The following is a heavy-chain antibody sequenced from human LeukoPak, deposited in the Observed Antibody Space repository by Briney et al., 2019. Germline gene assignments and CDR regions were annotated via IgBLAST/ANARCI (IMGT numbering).Heavy chain of an antibody. CDR1: GYTFTSYD. V-gene: IGHV1-8*01. CDR2: MNPNSGNT. J-gene: IGHJ4*02. CDR3: ARHLATTRHYYGSGNGY. Sequence: ASVKVSCKASGYTFTSYDINWVRQATGQGLEWMGWMNPNSGNTGYAQKFQGRVTMTTDTSTSTAYMELRSLRSDDTAVYYCARHLATTRHYYGSGNGYWGQGTLVTVSS. D-gene: IGHD3-10*01.